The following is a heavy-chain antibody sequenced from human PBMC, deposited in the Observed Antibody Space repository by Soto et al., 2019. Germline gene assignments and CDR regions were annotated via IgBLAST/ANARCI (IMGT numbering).Heavy chain of an antibody. CDR3: APSPRLGLGSSSEGYGWFDP. D-gene: IGHD6-6*01. CDR2: IYYRGNT. J-gene: IGHJ5*02. Sequence: SETLSLTCSVSGGSISTTSYYWGWIRQPPGKGLEWIGSIYYRGNTYYNPSLKSRVTISVDTSKNRFSLKLGSVTAADAAVYYCAPSPRLGLGSSSEGYGWFDPWGRGTLVTVSS. CDR1: GGSISTTSYY. V-gene: IGHV4-39*01.